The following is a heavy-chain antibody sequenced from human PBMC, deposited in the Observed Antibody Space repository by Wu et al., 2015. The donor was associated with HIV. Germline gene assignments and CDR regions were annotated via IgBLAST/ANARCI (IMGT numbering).Heavy chain of an antibody. CDR2: MNPKSGNT. CDR1: GYTFINND. J-gene: IGHJ4*02. Sequence: QVQLVQSGAEVKKPGASVKISCKTSGYTFINNDVNWVRQAAGQGLEWMGWMNPKSGNTGYAQKFQGRITMTRNTSIRTAYMELSSLRSEDTAIYYCARDVSLHDYGDSRFDYWGQGTLVTVSS. V-gene: IGHV1-8*01. D-gene: IGHD4-17*01. CDR3: ARDVSLHDYGDSRFDY.